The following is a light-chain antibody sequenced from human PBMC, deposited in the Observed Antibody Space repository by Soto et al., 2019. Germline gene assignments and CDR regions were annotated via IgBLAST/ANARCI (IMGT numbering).Light chain of an antibody. J-gene: IGKJ4*01. V-gene: IGKV1-39*01. CDR1: QGISNY. CDR3: QQGYNIVLT. Sequence: DLQMTQSPSSLSASVGDRVTITCRASQGISNYLNWYQQKPGKAPKLLIYSTSTLESGVPSRFSGSGGGTDFTLTISSLQLEDFATYYCQQGYNIVLTFGGGTKVEAK. CDR2: STS.